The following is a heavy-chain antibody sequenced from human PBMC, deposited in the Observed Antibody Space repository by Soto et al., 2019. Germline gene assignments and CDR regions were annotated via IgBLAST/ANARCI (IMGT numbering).Heavy chain of an antibody. D-gene: IGHD3-9*01. CDR2: INPSGGST. Sequence: ASVKVSCKASGYTFTSYYMHWVRQAPGQGLEWMGIINPSGGSTSYAQKFQGRVTMTRDTSTSTVYMELSSLRSEDTAVYYCARAVLRYFDGNNWFDPWGQGTLVTVS. V-gene: IGHV1-46*01. CDR1: GYTFTSYY. CDR3: ARAVLRYFDGNNWFDP. J-gene: IGHJ5*02.